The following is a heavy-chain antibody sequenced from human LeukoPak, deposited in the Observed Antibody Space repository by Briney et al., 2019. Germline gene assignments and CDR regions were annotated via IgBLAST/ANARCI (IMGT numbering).Heavy chain of an antibody. Sequence: AETLSLTCTVSGGTISSYYWNWIRQPPGKGLEWIGYNHYSGVTKYNPSLKSRVPISVDPAKSQFSLELSSVTAADTAVYYCARWYSSGWAFDYWGQGTLVTVS. CDR1: GGTISSYY. D-gene: IGHD6-19*01. CDR3: ARWYSSGWAFDY. V-gene: IGHV4-59*08. J-gene: IGHJ4*02. CDR2: NHYSGVT.